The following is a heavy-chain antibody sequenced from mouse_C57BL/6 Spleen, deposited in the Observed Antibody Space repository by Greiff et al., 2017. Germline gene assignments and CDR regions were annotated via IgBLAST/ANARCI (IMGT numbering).Heavy chain of an antibody. J-gene: IGHJ4*01. D-gene: IGHD2-4*01. CDR1: GYTFTSYW. CDR3: ARSGWRYDYEGMDY. V-gene: IGHV1-64*01. Sequence: QVQLQQPGAELVKPGASVKLSCKASGYTFTSYWMHWVKQRPGQGLEWIGMIHPNSGSTNYNEKFKSKATLTVDKSSSTAYMQLSSLTSEDSAVYYCARSGWRYDYEGMDYWGQGTSVTVSS. CDR2: IHPNSGST.